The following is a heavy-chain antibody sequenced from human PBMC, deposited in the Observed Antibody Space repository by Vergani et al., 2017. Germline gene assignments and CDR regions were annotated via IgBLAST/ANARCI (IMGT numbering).Heavy chain of an antibody. CDR2: IKQDGSEK. CDR1: GFTFSSYW. J-gene: IGHJ4*02. D-gene: IGHD3-3*01. V-gene: IGHV3-7*01. Sequence: VQLVESGGGVVQPGGSLRLSCAASGFTFSSYWMSWVRQAPGKGLEWVANIKQDGSEKYYVDSVKGRFTISRDNAKNSLYLQMNSLRAEDTAVYYCARDKGYDFWSGYPDYWGQGTLVTVSS. CDR3: ARDKGYDFWSGYPDY.